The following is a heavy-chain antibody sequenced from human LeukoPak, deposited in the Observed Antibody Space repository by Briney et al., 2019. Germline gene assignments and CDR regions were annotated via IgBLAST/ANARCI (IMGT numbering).Heavy chain of an antibody. V-gene: IGHV1-8*01. D-gene: IGHD3-16*02. Sequence: GASVKVSCKASGYTFTSYDINWVRQATGQGLEWMGWMNPNSGNTGYAQKFQGRVTMTRNTSISTAYMELSSLRSEDTAVYYCARGANYNYFWGIYRPGFDPWGQGPLVTVP. CDR3: ARGANYNYFWGIYRPGFDP. CDR2: MNPNSGNT. J-gene: IGHJ5*02. CDR1: GYTFTSYD.